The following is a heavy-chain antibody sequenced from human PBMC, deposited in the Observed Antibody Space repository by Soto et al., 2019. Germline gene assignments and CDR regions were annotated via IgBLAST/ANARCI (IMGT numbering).Heavy chain of an antibody. CDR2: INAGNGNT. J-gene: IGHJ4*02. V-gene: IGHV1-3*01. D-gene: IGHD1-26*01. CDR1: GYTCTSYA. CDR3: ARGLGLYYFDY. Sequence: ASVKVSCKASGYTCTSYAMHWVLQAPGQRLEWMGWINAGNGNTKYSQKFQGRVTITRDTSASTAYMELSSLRSEDTAVYYCARGLGLYYFDYWGQGTLVTVS.